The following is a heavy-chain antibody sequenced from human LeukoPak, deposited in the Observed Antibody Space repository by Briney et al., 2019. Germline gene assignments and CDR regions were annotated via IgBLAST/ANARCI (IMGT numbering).Heavy chain of an antibody. CDR1: GYTFTGYY. CDR2: INPSGGST. J-gene: IGHJ4*02. D-gene: IGHD3-10*01. V-gene: IGHV1-46*01. Sequence: ASVKVSCKASGYTFTGYYMHWVRQAPGQGLEWMGIINPSGGSTNYAQKFQGRVAMTRDTSTSTVYMELSSLRSEDTAVYYCARDLIVVRGANGGGPIDYWGQGTLVTVSS. CDR3: ARDLIVVRGANGGGPIDY.